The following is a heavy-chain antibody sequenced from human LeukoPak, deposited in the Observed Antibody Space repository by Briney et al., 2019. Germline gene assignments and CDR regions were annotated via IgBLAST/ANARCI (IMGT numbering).Heavy chain of an antibody. CDR1: GGSISSYY. V-gene: IGHV4-59*01. CDR2: IYTSGST. D-gene: IGHD2-15*01. CDR3: ARVVDAMGPDTSDY. Sequence: SETLSLTCTVSGGSISSYYWSWIRQPPGKGLEWIGYIYTSGSTNYNPSLKSRVTISVDTSKNQFSLKLSSVTAADTAVYYCARVVDAMGPDTSDYWGQGTLVTVSS. J-gene: IGHJ4*02.